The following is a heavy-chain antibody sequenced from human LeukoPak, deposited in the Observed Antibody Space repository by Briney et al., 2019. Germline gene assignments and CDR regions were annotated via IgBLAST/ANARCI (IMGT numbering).Heavy chain of an antibody. CDR2: IYHSGST. V-gene: IGHV4-38-2*02. D-gene: IGHD1-14*01. J-gene: IGHJ4*02. CDR3: ASLPWSNHNAFDY. CDR1: GYSISSGYY. Sequence: PSETLSLTYTVSGYSISSGYYWGWIRQPPGKGLEWIGSIYHSGSTYYNPSLKSRVTISVDTSKNQFSLKLSSVTAADTAAYYCASLPWSNHNAFDYWGQGTLVTVSS.